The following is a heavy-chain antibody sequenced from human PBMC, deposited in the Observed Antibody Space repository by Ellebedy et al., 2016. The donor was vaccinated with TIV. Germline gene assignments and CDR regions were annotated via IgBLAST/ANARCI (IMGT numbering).Heavy chain of an antibody. CDR1: GYTFINYW. V-gene: IGHV5-51*01. CDR3: ARHVGDGSHFDY. J-gene: IGHJ4*02. CDR2: IPPADSDT. D-gene: IGHD5-24*01. Sequence: GESLKISCTGSGYTFINYWIGWVRQMPGKGLEWMGIIPPADSDTRYSPSFQGQVTISVDKSINTASLQWSSLKASDSAMYYCARHVGDGSHFDYWGQGTLVTVSS.